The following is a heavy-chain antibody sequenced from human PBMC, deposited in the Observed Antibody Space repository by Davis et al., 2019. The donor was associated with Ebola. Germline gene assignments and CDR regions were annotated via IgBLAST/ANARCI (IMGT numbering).Heavy chain of an antibody. Sequence: AASVTVSCKASGYTFSAYYMHWVRQAPGQGLEWMGRINPNSGSTIYTQKFQGRVTMTRDTASSTAYMELSRLRSDDSAVYYCARGGITVTVVPRDYYYGMDVWGQGTTVTVSS. V-gene: IGHV1-2*06. J-gene: IGHJ6*02. CDR2: INPNSGST. CDR1: GYTFSAYY. D-gene: IGHD3-22*01. CDR3: ARGGITVTVVPRDYYYGMDV.